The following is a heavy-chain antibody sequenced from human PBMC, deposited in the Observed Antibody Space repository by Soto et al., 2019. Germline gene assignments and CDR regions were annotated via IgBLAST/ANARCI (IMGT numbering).Heavy chain of an antibody. V-gene: IGHV1-2*02. CDR3: AREASAVVSLDY. D-gene: IGHD6-19*01. Sequence: ASVKVSCKASGYSVTAYSMHWVRQAPGQGLEWMGWINPNSGDTIYAQKFQGRVTLTTDTSISTSYMELTSLTSDDMAVYYCAREASAVVSLDYWGQGTLVTVSS. CDR2: INPNSGDT. CDR1: GYSVTAYS. J-gene: IGHJ4*02.